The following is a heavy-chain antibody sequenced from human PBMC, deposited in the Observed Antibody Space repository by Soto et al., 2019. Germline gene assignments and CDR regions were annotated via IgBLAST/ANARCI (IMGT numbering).Heavy chain of an antibody. Sequence: XSVKVSCKASGNTFTCYYMHLVRQAPGQGLEWMGWINPNSGGTNYAQKFQGWVTMTRDTSISTAYMELSRLRSDDTAVYYCAREVYSSGYLVYWGQGTLVTVSS. CDR2: INPNSGGT. J-gene: IGHJ4*02. CDR1: GNTFTCYY. D-gene: IGHD6-19*01. CDR3: AREVYSSGYLVY. V-gene: IGHV1-2*04.